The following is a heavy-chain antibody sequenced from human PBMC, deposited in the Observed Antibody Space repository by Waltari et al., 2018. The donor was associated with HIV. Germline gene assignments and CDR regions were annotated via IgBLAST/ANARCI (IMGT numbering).Heavy chain of an antibody. V-gene: IGHV3-23*01. D-gene: IGHD3-3*01. CDR3: AKVPRSGPHSGVGHFDF. J-gene: IGHJ4*02. Sequence: VQLLESGGGSLQVGGSLRLACAASGFTLSTYAMTSVRQAPGKGLEWVASISASGDNTHYGASLKGRITIYRDNAENSLSLLIDSLRAEDTAVYYCAKVPRSGPHSGVGHFDFWGQGTLVTVS. CDR1: GFTLSTYA. CDR2: ISASGDNT.